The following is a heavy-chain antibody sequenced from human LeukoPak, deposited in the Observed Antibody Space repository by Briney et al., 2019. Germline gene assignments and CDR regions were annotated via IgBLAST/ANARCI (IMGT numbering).Heavy chain of an antibody. D-gene: IGHD6-13*01. J-gene: IGHJ4*02. CDR1: GFNFRDHW. Sequence: PGGSLRLSCAASGFNFRDHWMDWVRQAPGKGLEWVGHIKTDGSETYYLDSLRGRFSISRDNTNNALYLQMNSLRVEDTAVYYCVKNSGWFHLAQWGQGTLVTVSS. V-gene: IGHV3-7*03. CDR3: VKNSGWFHLAQ. CDR2: IKTDGSET.